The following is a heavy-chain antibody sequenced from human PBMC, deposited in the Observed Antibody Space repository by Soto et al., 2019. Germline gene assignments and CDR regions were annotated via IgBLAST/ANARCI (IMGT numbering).Heavy chain of an antibody. J-gene: IGHJ4*02. CDR2: IYYSGNT. CDR1: SGSISSSSSY. V-gene: IGHV4-39*01. CDR3: GRHKYNQGFEYYFDS. D-gene: IGHD1-1*01. Sequence: TLSLTCTVSSGSISSSSSYWGWIRQPPGKGLEWIGSIYYSGNTYYNPSLKSRITISIDSSKNQFSLKLNSVTAADTAVYYCGRHKYNQGFEYYFDSWGQGTLVTVSS.